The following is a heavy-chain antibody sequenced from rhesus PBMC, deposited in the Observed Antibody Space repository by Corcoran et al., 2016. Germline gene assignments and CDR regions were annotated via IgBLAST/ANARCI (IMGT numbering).Heavy chain of an antibody. Sequence: QVQLQESGPGLVKPSETLSLTCAVSGGSTSDDYYWSWIRQPPGQGLEWIGYIYGSGGGTNYNPSLKNRVTISIDTSKNQFSLKLSSVTAADTAVYYCASIVGATLGLSDYWGQGVLVTVSS. J-gene: IGHJ4*01. CDR1: GGSTSDDYY. D-gene: IGHD1-44*02. CDR2: IYGSGGGT. CDR3: ASIVGATLGLSDY. V-gene: IGHV4-106*01.